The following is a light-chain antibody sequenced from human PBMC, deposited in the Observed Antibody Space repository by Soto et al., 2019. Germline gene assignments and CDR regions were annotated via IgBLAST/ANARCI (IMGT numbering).Light chain of an antibody. CDR3: PQFNNWQYT. CDR1: QSVSNN. Sequence: EILLTHSPPTLSVSPGERATLSCGASQSVSNNLAWYQQKPGLAPRLLIYGASTRANGIPLRFSFSGSGTELTLTTTGLQSEDFAVNYCPQFNNWQYTVGKGTKVDIK. J-gene: IGKJ2*01. CDR2: GAS. V-gene: IGKV3-15*01.